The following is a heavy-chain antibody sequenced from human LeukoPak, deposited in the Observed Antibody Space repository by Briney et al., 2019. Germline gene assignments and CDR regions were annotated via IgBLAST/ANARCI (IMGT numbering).Heavy chain of an antibody. Sequence: PGGSLRLSCAASGFTFTKFWMHWVRQAPGRGLVWVSRVKGDGISTLYADSVKGRFTISRDSAKNTLYLQINSLRADDTALYYCATGPYAAFEMWGQGTMVTVSS. D-gene: IGHD2-2*01. J-gene: IGHJ3*02. CDR1: GFTFTKFW. CDR3: ATGPYAAFEM. V-gene: IGHV3-74*01. CDR2: VKGDGIST.